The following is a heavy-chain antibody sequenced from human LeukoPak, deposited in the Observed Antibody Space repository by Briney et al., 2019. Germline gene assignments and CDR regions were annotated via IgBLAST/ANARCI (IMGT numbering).Heavy chain of an antibody. V-gene: IGHV4-4*02. J-gene: IGHJ3*02. CDR2: IYHSGST. D-gene: IGHD3-10*01. CDR3: ARRRALNYGSARRFDI. Sequence: PTGTLSLTCAVSGGSISSSNWWSWVRQPPGKGLEWIGKIYHSGSTNYNPSLKSRVTISVDKSKNQFSLKLSSVTAADTAVYYCARRRALNYGSARRFDIWGQGTIVTPSA. CDR1: GGSISSSNW.